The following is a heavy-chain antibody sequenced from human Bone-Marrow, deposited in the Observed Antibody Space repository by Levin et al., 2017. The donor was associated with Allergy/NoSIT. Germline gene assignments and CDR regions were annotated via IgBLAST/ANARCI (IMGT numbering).Heavy chain of an antibody. Sequence: GGSLRLSCAASGFPFSSYAMSWVRQAPGKGLEWVSAISGSGAAAYYADSVEGRFTISRDNSKNTLYLQMNSLRAEDTAVYYCAKGTGVGATRFTDYWGQGILVSVSS. V-gene: IGHV3-23*01. CDR3: AKGTGVGATRFTDY. J-gene: IGHJ4*02. D-gene: IGHD1-26*01. CDR1: GFPFSSYA. CDR2: ISGSGAAA.